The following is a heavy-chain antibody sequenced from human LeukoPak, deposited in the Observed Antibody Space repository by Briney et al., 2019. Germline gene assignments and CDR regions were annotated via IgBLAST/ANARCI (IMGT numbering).Heavy chain of an antibody. J-gene: IGHJ6*04. CDR3: ARDRKIAAAGTMDV. CDR1: GYTFTGYY. V-gene: IGHV1-2*02. CDR2: INPNSGGT. D-gene: IGHD6-13*01. Sequence: ASVKVSCKASGYTFTGYYMHWVRQAPGQGLEWMGWINPNSGGTNYAQKFQGRVTMTRDTSISTAYMELSRLRSDDTAVYYCARDRKIAAAGTMDVWGKGTTVTVSS.